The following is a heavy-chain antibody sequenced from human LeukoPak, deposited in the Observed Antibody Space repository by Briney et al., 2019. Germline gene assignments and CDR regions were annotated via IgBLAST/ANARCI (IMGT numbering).Heavy chain of an antibody. CDR1: GFTFSSYW. J-gene: IGHJ3*02. CDR2: INSDGSST. Sequence: GGSLRLSCAASGFTFSSYWMHWVRQAPGKGLVWVSRINSDGSSTSYADSVKGRFTISRDNAKNTLYLQMNSLRAEDTAVYYCARGAGYCSGGSCYSDAFDIWGQGTMVTVSS. D-gene: IGHD2-15*01. CDR3: ARGAGYCSGGSCYSDAFDI. V-gene: IGHV3-74*01.